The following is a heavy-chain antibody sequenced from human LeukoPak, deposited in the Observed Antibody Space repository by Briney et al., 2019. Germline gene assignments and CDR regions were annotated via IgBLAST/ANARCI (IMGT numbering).Heavy chain of an antibody. J-gene: IGHJ6*02. D-gene: IGHD3-16*01. CDR2: INHNGNVN. CDR3: ARGGGLDV. CDR1: GFTFSSYW. Sequence: GGSLRLSCAASGFTFSSYWMNWARQAPGKGLEWVASINHNGNVNYYVDSVKGRFTISRDNAKSSLYLQMSNLRAEDTAVYFCARGGGLDVWGQGATVTVSS. V-gene: IGHV3-7*03.